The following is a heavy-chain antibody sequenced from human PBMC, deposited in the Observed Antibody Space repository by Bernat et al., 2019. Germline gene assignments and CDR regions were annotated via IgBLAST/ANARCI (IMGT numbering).Heavy chain of an antibody. Sequence: QVQLVQSGAEVKKPGASVKISCKPSGYSFTTYAIHWVRQAPGQRLEWMGWINPGNGNTKYAQKFQGRFTITRDTSASTVYMDLSSLRSEDTAVYYCVSRIGGGYEVDYWGQGTLVTVSS. CDR1: GYSFTTYA. CDR3: VSRIGGGYEVDY. D-gene: IGHD3-22*01. CDR2: INPGNGNT. J-gene: IGHJ4*02. V-gene: IGHV1-3*01.